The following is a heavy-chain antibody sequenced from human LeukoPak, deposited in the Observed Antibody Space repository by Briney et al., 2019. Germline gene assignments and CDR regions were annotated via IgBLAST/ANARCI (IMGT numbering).Heavy chain of an antibody. CDR2: INPSDSDT. Sequence: GESLKISCQASGYFFTSYWISWVRQMPGKGLEWMGIINPSDSDTRYSPSFQGQVTISADKSISTVYLQWSSLKASDTAKYYCAKGYSRVDYWGQGTLVTVSS. CDR1: GYFFTSYW. D-gene: IGHD5-12*01. V-gene: IGHV5-51*01. CDR3: AKGYSRVDY. J-gene: IGHJ4*02.